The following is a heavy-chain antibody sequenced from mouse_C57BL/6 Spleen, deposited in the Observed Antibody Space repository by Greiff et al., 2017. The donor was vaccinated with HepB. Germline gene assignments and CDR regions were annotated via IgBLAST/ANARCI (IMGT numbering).Heavy chain of an antibody. J-gene: IGHJ4*01. CDR3: ARKDDYDGNAMDY. V-gene: IGHV2-2*01. CDR2: IWSGGST. D-gene: IGHD2-4*01. Sequence: VKLVESGPGLVQPSQSLSITCTVSGFSLTSYGVHWVRQSPGKGLEWLGVIWSGGSTDYNAAFISRLSISKDNSKSQVFFKMNSLQADDTAIYYCARKDDYDGNAMDYWGQGTSVTVSS. CDR1: GFSLTSYG.